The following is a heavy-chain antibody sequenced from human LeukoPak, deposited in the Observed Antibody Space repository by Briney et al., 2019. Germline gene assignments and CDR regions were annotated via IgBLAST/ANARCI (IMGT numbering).Heavy chain of an antibody. CDR1: GVSYNYYS. V-gene: IGHV4-34*01. J-gene: IGHJ6*03. CDR3: ARVGYSYPINVWSRTGLGAYPTKYYYYMDV. CDR2: INHSGGT. Sequence: SETVSLTCAVYGVSYNYYSWIWLRQPPGKGREGIGEINHSGGTNHNPSLMSRVIMSVDTSKNQISIKVSSVTAADTAVYYCARVGYSYPINVWSRTGLGAYPTKYYYYMDVWGKGTTVTVSS. D-gene: IGHD5-18*01.